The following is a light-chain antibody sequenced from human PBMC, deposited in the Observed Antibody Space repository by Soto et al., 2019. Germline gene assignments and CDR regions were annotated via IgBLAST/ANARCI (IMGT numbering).Light chain of an antibody. V-gene: IGKV1-27*01. J-gene: IGKJ4*01. Sequence: DIQVTQHPSSLSASVGDRVTITCRASQGIKNYLAWYQQKPGEIPKLLIYAASTFESVIPPRFSGSGSGTDFTLTINNLQPEDGATYYCQRYYNAPFTFGGGTTVEIK. CDR1: QGIKNY. CDR3: QRYYNAPFT. CDR2: AAS.